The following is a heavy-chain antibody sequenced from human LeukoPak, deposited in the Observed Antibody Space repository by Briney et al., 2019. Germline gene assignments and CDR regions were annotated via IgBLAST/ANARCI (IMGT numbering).Heavy chain of an antibody. CDR1: GGSVSSSTNY. D-gene: IGHD6-19*01. CDR2: IYYSGST. CDR3: ARIPTNAVPSAHNGFDI. J-gene: IGHJ3*02. V-gene: IGHV4-39*01. Sequence: PSETLSLTCTVSGGSVSSSTNYWGWIRQPPGKGLEWIANIYYSGSTYYNPSLKSRVTISVDTSKNQFSLRLNSVTAADTSIYYCARIPTNAVPSAHNGFDIWGQGTMLTVSS.